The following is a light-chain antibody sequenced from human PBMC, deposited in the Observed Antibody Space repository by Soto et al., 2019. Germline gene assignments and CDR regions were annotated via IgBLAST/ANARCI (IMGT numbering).Light chain of an antibody. V-gene: IGKV3-15*01. CDR3: QQYNNWPPIT. Sequence: EIVMTQSPATLSVSPGERATLSCRASQGVSSDLAWYQQKPGQAPRLLIYGASTRATGIPARFSGSGSGTEFTLTISSLQSEDFAVYYWQQYNNWPPITFAQGTRLEIK. CDR1: QGVSSD. J-gene: IGKJ5*01. CDR2: GAS.